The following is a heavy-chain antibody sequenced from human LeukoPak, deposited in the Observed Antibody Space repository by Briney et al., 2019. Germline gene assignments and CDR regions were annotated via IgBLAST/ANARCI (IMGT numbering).Heavy chain of an antibody. D-gene: IGHD6-19*01. J-gene: IGHJ4*02. V-gene: IGHV3-23*01. Sequence: GGSLRLSCAASGFTFSGFDMSWVRQAPGKGLEWVATISGSGGRTYYADSVRGRLTISRDNSKNTLSLQMNSLRAEDTAVYYCAIGPYSSGWYPDDYWGQGTLVTVSS. CDR3: AIGPYSSGWYPDDY. CDR2: ISGSGGRT. CDR1: GFTFSGFD.